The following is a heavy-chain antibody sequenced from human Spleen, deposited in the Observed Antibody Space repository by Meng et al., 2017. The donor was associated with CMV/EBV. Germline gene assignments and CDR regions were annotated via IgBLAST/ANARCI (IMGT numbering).Heavy chain of an antibody. CDR2: ISSSSSYI. Sequence: GESLKISCAASGFTFSSYSMNWVRQAPGKGLEWVSSISSSSSYIYYADSVKGRFTISRDNAKNSLYLQMNSLRAEDTAVYYCARDRPRGGEPPDYWGQGTLVTVSS. J-gene: IGHJ4*02. CDR3: ARDRPRGGEPPDY. D-gene: IGHD3-10*01. CDR1: GFTFSSYS. V-gene: IGHV3-21*01.